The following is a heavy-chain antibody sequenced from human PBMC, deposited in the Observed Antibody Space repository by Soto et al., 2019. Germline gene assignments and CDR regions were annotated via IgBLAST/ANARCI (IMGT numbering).Heavy chain of an antibody. J-gene: IGHJ5*02. CDR2: ISPGSRYP. Sequence: GGSLRLSCAVSGFTFGDSYMSWIRQAPGKGLEWLSYISPGSRYPAYADSVKGRFTISRDNARRSLFLQMTSLTAEDTAMYYCVRGGGGGLFDPWGQGTMVTVSS. D-gene: IGHD2-15*01. CDR3: VRGGGGGLFDP. CDR1: GFTFGDSY. V-gene: IGHV3-11*06.